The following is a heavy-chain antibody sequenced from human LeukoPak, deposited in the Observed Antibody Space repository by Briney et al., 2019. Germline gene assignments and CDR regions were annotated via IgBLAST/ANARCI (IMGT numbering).Heavy chain of an antibody. D-gene: IGHD3-3*01. J-gene: IGHJ3*02. CDR1: GFMFSDYY. CDR2: ISNDSVDK. Sequence: GGSLRLSCVGSGFMFSDYYMSWIRQAPGKGLEWVSYISNDSVDKYYVDSVRGRFTISRGNAKKSMYLQMSGLRVEDTAVYYCARRDWVSGAVRAFDIWGQGTMVTVSS. V-gene: IGHV3-11*04. CDR3: ARRDWVSGAVRAFDI.